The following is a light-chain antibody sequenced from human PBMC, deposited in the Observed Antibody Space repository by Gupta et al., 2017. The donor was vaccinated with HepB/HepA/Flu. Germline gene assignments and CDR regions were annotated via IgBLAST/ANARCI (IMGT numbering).Light chain of an antibody. CDR1: TSDIGAGYD. Sequence: QSVLTQPLSVSVALGQRVNISCTGSTSDIGAGYDVHWYQHLPGSAPKLLIYGNVDRPSGVPDRFSGSKSGTSASLAITGLQADDEADYYCQSYDSSLNVLVFGGGTRLTVL. V-gene: IGLV1-40*01. CDR2: GNV. CDR3: QSYDSSLNVLV. J-gene: IGLJ2*01.